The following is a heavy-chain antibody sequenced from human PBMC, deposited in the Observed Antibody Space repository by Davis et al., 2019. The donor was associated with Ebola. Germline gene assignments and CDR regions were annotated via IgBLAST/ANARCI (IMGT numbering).Heavy chain of an antibody. CDR2: INHSGST. CDR1: GWSSSGYY. V-gene: IGHV4-34*01. CDR3: ARTWELPYYYYGMDV. D-gene: IGHD1-26*01. Sequence: SEPLSPTCPVHGWSSSGYYWRWIRQPPGKGLEWIGEINHSGSTNYNPSLKSRVTISVDTSKNQFSLKLSSVTAADKAVYYCARTWELPYYYYGMDVWGQGTTVTVSS. J-gene: IGHJ6*02.